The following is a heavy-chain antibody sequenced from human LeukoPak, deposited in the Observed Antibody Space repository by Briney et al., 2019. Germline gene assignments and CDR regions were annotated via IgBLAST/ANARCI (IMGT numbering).Heavy chain of an antibody. Sequence: ASVTVSCKASGYTFTRYYMHWVRQAPGQGLEWMGWINPNSGGTNYAQKFQGRVTMTRDTSISTAYMELSRLRSDDTAVYYCARDRAAVAGNWFDPWGQGTLVTVSS. V-gene: IGHV1-2*02. D-gene: IGHD6-19*01. CDR2: INPNSGGT. CDR1: GYTFTRYY. CDR3: ARDRAAVAGNWFDP. J-gene: IGHJ5*02.